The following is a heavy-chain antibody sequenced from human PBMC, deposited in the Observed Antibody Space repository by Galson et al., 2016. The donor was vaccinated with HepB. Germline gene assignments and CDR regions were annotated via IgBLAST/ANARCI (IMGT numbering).Heavy chain of an antibody. CDR2: IYSGGGS. D-gene: IGHD3-22*01. Sequence: SLRLSCAASGFSVGRNFMTWARQAPGKGLEGVSLIYSGGGSHYADSVKGRLTISRDNSKNTLYLQMNSLRAEDTAVYYCARKTDTSGQGDYWGQGTLVTVSS. J-gene: IGHJ4*02. CDR1: GFSVGRNF. CDR3: ARKTDTSGQGDY. V-gene: IGHV3-66*01.